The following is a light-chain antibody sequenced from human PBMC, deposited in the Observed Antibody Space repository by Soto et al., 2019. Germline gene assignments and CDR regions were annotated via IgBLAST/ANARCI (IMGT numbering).Light chain of an antibody. CDR3: QQSHSAPLT. V-gene: IGKV1-39*01. Sequence: QIIRSASSLFASVGDRVTITCRASQSISSHLNWYQQKVGQTPRLLIYAASTLQSEVPPRFSGSGSGTEFTLTISGLQREDFATYYCQQSHSAPLTFGGGTKIQI. CDR2: AAS. CDR1: QSISSH. J-gene: IGKJ4*01.